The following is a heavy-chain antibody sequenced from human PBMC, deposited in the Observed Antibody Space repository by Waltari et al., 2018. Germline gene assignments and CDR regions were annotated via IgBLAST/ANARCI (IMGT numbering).Heavy chain of an antibody. V-gene: IGHV3-23*01. Sequence: EVKLLESGGGLVQPGGSLRLYCAASGFTFSSYAMSWVRPAQGKGLEWVSAISGSGGSTDYADSVKGRFTISRDNSKNTLYLQMNSLRAEDTAVYYCAKDFDAYSSSWYIGYWGQGTLVTVSS. J-gene: IGHJ4*02. D-gene: IGHD6-13*01. CDR2: ISGSGGST. CDR1: GFTFSSYA. CDR3: AKDFDAYSSSWYIGY.